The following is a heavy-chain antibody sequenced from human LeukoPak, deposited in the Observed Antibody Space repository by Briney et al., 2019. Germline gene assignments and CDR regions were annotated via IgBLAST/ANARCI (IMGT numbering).Heavy chain of an antibody. CDR1: GGSFSGYY. CDR2: IHHSGST. Sequence: SETLSLTCAVYGGSFSGYYWSWIRQPPGKGLEWIGEIHHSGSTNYNTSLKSRVTISVDTSKNQFSLKLSSVTAADTAVYYCARGRYCSSTSCYGSYYYYYGMDVWGKGTTVTVSS. D-gene: IGHD2-2*01. V-gene: IGHV4-34*01. CDR3: ARGRYCSSTSCYGSYYYYYGMDV. J-gene: IGHJ6*04.